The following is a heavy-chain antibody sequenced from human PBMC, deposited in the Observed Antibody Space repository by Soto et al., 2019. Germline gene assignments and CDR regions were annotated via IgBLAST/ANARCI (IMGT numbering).Heavy chain of an antibody. D-gene: IGHD2-2*01. Sequence: GGPLTLACAGSGYTLSRYAMCWVCKAPGPGLEWVAVISYDGSNKYYADSVKGRFPTSRDNPKNTLYLQMNSLRAEDTAVYYCAREDMVIVPAAREYYFDYWGQGTLVTVSS. CDR2: ISYDGSNK. CDR1: GYTLSRYA. V-gene: IGHV3-30-3*01. CDR3: AREDMVIVPAAREYYFDY. J-gene: IGHJ4*02.